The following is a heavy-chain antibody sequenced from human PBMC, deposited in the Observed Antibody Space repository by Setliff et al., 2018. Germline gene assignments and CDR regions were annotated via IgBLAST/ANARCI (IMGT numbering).Heavy chain of an antibody. CDR2: IKQDGSEK. Sequence: GGSLRLSCAASGFTLSSYWMSWVRQAPGKGLEWVANIKQDGSEKYYVDSVKGRFTISRDNAKNSLYLQMNSLRAEDTAVYYCARERGLGYCSSTSCRYYYYGMDVWGQGTTVTVSS. V-gene: IGHV3-7*01. CDR3: ARERGLGYCSSTSCRYYYYGMDV. D-gene: IGHD2-2*01. J-gene: IGHJ6*02. CDR1: GFTLSSYW.